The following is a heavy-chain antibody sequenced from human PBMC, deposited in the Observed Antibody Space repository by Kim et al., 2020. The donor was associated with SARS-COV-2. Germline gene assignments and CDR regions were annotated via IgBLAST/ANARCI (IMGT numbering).Heavy chain of an antibody. V-gene: IGHV1-46*01. CDR3: ARGEGIMITFGGAIGGMDV. CDR1: GYTFTSYY. D-gene: IGHD3-16*01. CDR2: INPTTDST. J-gene: IGHJ6*02. Sequence: ASVKVSCKASGYTFTSYYMHWVRQAPGQGLEWMGIINPTTDSTSYAQKFRGRVTMSRDTSTSTVYMELSSLRSEDTAVYHCARGEGIMITFGGAIGGMDVWGPGTTVTVSS.